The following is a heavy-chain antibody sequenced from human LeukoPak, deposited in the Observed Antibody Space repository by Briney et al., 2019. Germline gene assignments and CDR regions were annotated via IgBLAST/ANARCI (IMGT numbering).Heavy chain of an antibody. CDR1: GGSITSSSYY. Sequence: SETLSLTCSVSGGSITSSSYYWGWIRQPPEKGLEWIGSIYYTGGTYYSPSLKSRVTTSVDTSKNQFSLKLSSVAAADTAVYYCARHGGTRVTLVEVYYFDYWGQGTLVTVSS. V-gene: IGHV4-39*01. CDR2: IYYTGGT. CDR3: ARHGGTRVTLVEVYYFDY. D-gene: IGHD4-11*01. J-gene: IGHJ4*02.